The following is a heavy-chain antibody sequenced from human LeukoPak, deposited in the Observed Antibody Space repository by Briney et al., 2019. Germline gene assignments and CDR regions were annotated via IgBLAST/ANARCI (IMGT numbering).Heavy chain of an antibody. D-gene: IGHD4-17*01. CDR2: ISSSSSYI. V-gene: IGHV3-21*01. J-gene: IGHJ4*02. CDR3: VIGHASVTTCFDY. CDR1: GFTFSSYS. Sequence: GGSLRLSCAASGFTFSSYSMNWVRTAPGKGLEWFSSISSSSSYIYYEDSVKGRFTISRDSAKNSLYLQMNSLRAEDRAVYYCVIGHASVTTCFDYWGQGTLVTVSS.